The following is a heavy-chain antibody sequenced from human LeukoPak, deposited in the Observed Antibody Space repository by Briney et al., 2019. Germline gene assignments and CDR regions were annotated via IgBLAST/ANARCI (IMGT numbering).Heavy chain of an antibody. J-gene: IGHJ4*02. CDR1: GFTFSSSE. D-gene: IGHD3-10*01. CDR3: ARGPGWNYFDY. Sequence: PGGSLRLSCAASGFTFSSSEMNWVRQAPGKGLEWVSFIYRDGSANYADSVKGRFTISRDDSKNTVYLQIKSLRAEDTAVYYCARGPGWNYFDYWGQGTLVTVS. CDR2: IYRDGSA. V-gene: IGHV3-66*01.